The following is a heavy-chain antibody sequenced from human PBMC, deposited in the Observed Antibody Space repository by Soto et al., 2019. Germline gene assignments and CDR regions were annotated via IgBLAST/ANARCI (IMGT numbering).Heavy chain of an antibody. V-gene: IGHV3-13*04. CDR2: IGTAGDT. CDR1: EFTFSSYD. J-gene: IGHJ4*02. D-gene: IGHD3-22*01. CDR3: ARAIGPTLFDY. Sequence: EVQVVESGGGLVQPGGSLRLSCIASEFTFSSYDMHWVRQGPGKGLEWVSAIGTAGDTNYAGSVKGRFTISRENAKNSLYLQMNSLRAGDTAIYFCARAIGPTLFDYWGQGTLVTVSS.